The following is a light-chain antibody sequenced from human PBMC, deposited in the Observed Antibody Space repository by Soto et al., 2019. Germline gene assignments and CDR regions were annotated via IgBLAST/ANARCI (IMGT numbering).Light chain of an antibody. Sequence: EIVMTQSPATLSVSPGERATLSCRASQSVSSNLAWYQQKPGQAPRLLIYGASTRATGIPARFSGSGSGTEFTLPIISLQSEDFAVYYCQQYNNWPPMYTFGQGNKLEIK. CDR1: QSVSSN. V-gene: IGKV3-15*01. CDR2: GAS. J-gene: IGKJ2*01. CDR3: QQYNNWPPMYT.